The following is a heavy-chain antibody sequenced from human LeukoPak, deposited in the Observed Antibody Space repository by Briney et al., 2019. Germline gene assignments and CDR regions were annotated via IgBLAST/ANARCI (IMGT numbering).Heavy chain of an antibody. CDR2: INAGNGNT. CDR1: GYTFTSYA. Sequence: GASVKVSCKASGYTFTSYAMHWVRQAPGQRLEWMGWINAGNGNTKYSQKLQGRVTITRDTSASTAYMELSRLRSEDTAVYYCARGSFDYWGQGTLVTVSS. J-gene: IGHJ4*02. CDR3: ARGSFDY. V-gene: IGHV1-3*01.